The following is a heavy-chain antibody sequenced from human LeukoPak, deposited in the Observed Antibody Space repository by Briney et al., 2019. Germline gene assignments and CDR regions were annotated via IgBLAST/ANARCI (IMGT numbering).Heavy chain of an antibody. V-gene: IGHV1-2*02. CDR2: INPNTGGT. Sequence: ASVKVSCAASGYTFTAYYLYWVRQSPGQGLERMGWINPNTGGTNYARKFQGRVTMTRDTAISTAYMVSSRLTYDDTAVYYCARDIVVKEITMRRGTFLFYGVDVWGQGAKVTVAS. D-gene: IGHD2-21*01. CDR1: GYTFTAYY. CDR3: ARDIVVKEITMRRGTFLFYGVDV. J-gene: IGHJ6*02.